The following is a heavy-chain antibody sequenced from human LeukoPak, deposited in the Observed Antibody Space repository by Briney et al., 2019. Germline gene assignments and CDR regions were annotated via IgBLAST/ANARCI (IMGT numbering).Heavy chain of an antibody. CDR3: ARSGAFDM. CDR2: ISYDGSNK. V-gene: IGHV3-30*03. D-gene: IGHD3-10*01. J-gene: IGHJ3*02. CDR1: GFTFSSYG. Sequence: GRSLRLSCAASGFTFSSYGMHWVRQAPGKGLEWVAVISYDGSNKYYADSVKGRFTISRDNSKNTLFLQVNSLRAEDTAVYYCARSGAFDMWGQGTLVTVSS.